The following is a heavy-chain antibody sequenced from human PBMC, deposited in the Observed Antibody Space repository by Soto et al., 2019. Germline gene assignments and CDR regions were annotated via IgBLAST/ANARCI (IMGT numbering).Heavy chain of an antibody. Sequence: ASVKVSCQASGYIFRNYDINWLRQATGQGFEWLGSMNPKTGDTHYVQKLQGRLTMTRDTAISTAYVELSSLRPDDTAVYYCARGPRTNFNPYYWGQGTLVTVSS. J-gene: IGHJ4*02. CDR1: GYIFRNYD. V-gene: IGHV1-8*01. CDR3: ARGPRTNFNPYY. D-gene: IGHD2-8*01. CDR2: MNPKTGDT.